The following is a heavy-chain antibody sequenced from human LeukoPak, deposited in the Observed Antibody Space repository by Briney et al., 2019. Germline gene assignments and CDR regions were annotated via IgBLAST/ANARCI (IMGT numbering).Heavy chain of an antibody. CDR3: ARGKSSSWYPLDY. V-gene: IGHV3-48*01. J-gene: IGHJ4*02. Sequence: PGGSLRLSCAASGFTFSSYSMNWVRQAPGKGLEWVSYISSSSSTIYYADSVKGRFTISRDNSKNTLYLQMNSLRTEDTAVYYCARGKSSSWYPLDYWGQGTLVTVSS. D-gene: IGHD6-13*01. CDR1: GFTFSSYS. CDR2: ISSSSSTI.